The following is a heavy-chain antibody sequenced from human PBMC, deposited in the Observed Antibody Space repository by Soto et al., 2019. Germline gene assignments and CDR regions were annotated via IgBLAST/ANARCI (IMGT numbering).Heavy chain of an antibody. CDR2: IVVGSGNT. Sequence: SVKVSCKASGFTFTSSAVQWVRQARGQRLEWIGWIVVGSGNTNYAQKFQERVTITRDMSTSTAYMELSSLRPDDTAVYYCARRKERSGPHYFDYWGQGSQVTVSS. J-gene: IGHJ4*02. D-gene: IGHD6-25*01. V-gene: IGHV1-58*01. CDR3: ARRKERSGPHYFDY. CDR1: GFTFTSSA.